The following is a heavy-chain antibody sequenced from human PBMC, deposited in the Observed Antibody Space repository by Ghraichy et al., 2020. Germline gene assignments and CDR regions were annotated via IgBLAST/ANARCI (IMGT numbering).Heavy chain of an antibody. Sequence: GESLNISCAASGFTFNYYGMHWVRQAPGKGLEWVAFIWYDGRSTYYADSVKGRFAISRDNSRNTLYLQMDSLRAEDTAVYYCARDLEVAAIRGYRGMDVWGQVTTVTVSS. J-gene: IGHJ6*02. CDR3: ARDLEVAAIRGYRGMDV. V-gene: IGHV3-33*01. CDR1: GFTFNYYG. D-gene: IGHD2-2*02. CDR2: IWYDGRST.